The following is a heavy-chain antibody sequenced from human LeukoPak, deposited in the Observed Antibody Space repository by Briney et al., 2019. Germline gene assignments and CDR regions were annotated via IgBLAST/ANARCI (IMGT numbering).Heavy chain of an antibody. J-gene: IGHJ4*02. CDR2: INSDGSII. V-gene: IGHV3-74*01. CDR3: TRSSGYYYDY. CDR1: GFALSTYW. D-gene: IGHD3-22*01. Sequence: PGGSLRLSCAASGFALSTYWMHWVRQAPGKGLVWVSRINSDGSIINYADSVKGRFTISRDITKNTLHLQLDSLRAEDTAVYYCTRSSGYYYDYWGQGTLVTVSS.